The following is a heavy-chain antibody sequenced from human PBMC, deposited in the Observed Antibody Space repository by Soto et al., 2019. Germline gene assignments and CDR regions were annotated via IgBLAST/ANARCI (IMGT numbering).Heavy chain of an antibody. CDR2: IFPRDSDT. V-gene: IGHV5-51*01. CDR1: GYGFSNYW. CDR3: ARHLYTNANGNLFVDF. J-gene: IGHJ4*02. D-gene: IGHD2-8*01. Sequence: PGESLKISCEGSGYGFSNYWIGWVRQKSGKGLEWMGIIFPRDSDTKYNPSLQGQVSISADNSVATAYLHLSSLKPSDSAIYYFARHLYTNANGNLFVDFWGQGTPVTVSS.